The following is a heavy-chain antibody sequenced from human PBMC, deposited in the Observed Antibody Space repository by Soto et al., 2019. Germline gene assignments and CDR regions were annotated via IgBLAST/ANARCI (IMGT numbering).Heavy chain of an antibody. CDR2: ISYDGSNK. CDR1: GFTFSSYA. Sequence: QVQLVESGGGVVQPGRSLRLSCAASGFTFSSYAMHWVRQAPGKGLEWVAVISYDGSNKYYADSVKGRFTISRDNSKNTLYLQMTSMRAEDTAVYYCARVERYCSSTSCYVVGYYYYGMDVWGQGTTVTVSS. CDR3: ARVERYCSSTSCYVVGYYYYGMDV. J-gene: IGHJ6*02. V-gene: IGHV3-30-3*01. D-gene: IGHD2-2*01.